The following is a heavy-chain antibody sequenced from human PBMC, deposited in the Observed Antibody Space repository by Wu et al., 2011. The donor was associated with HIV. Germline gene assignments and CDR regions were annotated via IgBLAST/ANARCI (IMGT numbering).Heavy chain of an antibody. V-gene: IGHV1-18*01. CDR3: ARATLVTIFGVD. Sequence: QVQLVQSGAEVKKPGASVKVSCKASGYSFISYGITWVRQAPGQGLEWMGWISAYNGDTNYAQKFQGRVTMTTDTSTSTAYTELRNLRSDDTAVYYCARATLVTIFGVDWGQGTLVTVSS. D-gene: IGHD3-3*01. CDR2: ISAYNGDT. CDR1: GYSFISYG. J-gene: IGHJ4*02.